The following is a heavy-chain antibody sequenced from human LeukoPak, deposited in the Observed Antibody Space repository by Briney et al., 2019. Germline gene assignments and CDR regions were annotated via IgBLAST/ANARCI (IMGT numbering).Heavy chain of an antibody. D-gene: IGHD3-10*02. CDR3: ARVRSSYIRGMDV. V-gene: IGHV3-23*01. J-gene: IGHJ6*02. CDR2: ISGSGGST. Sequence: GGSLRLSCAASGLTFSSYAMSWVRQAPGKGLEWVSAISGSGGSTYYADSVKGRFTISRDNSKNSLYLQMNSLRAEDTAVYYCARVRSSYIRGMDVWGQGTTVTVSS. CDR1: GLTFSSYA.